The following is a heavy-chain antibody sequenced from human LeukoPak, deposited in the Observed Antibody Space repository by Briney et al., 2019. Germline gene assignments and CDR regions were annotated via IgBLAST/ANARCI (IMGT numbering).Heavy chain of an antibody. J-gene: IGHJ4*02. Sequence: SETLSLTCIVSGGSVSSHYWSWIRQPAGKGLEWIGRMYNSGSTKYNPSLKSRVTMSIDTSRNQLSLKLSSVTAADTAVYYCARDNGYTSGWGPPFDYWGQGTLVTVSS. D-gene: IGHD6-19*01. CDR1: GGSVSSHY. CDR3: ARDNGYTSGWGPPFDY. CDR2: MYNSGST. V-gene: IGHV4-4*07.